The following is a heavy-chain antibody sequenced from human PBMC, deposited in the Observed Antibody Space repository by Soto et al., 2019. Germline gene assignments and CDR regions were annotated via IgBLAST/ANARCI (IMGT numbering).Heavy chain of an antibody. D-gene: IGHD1-26*01. CDR1: GFTFSYYY. CDR3: AGGSGSKTRNYFDY. CDR2: ISSSGSTI. J-gene: IGHJ4*02. V-gene: IGHV3-11*01. Sequence: GSLRLSCAASGFTFSYYYMSWIRQAPGKGLEWVSYISSSGSTIYYADSVKGRFTISRDNAKNSLYLQMNSLRAEDTAVYYCAGGSGSKTRNYFDYWGQGTLVTVSS.